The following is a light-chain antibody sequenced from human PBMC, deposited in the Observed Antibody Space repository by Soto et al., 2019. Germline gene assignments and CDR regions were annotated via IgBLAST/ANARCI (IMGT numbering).Light chain of an antibody. CDR3: VSYTTSASYV. V-gene: IGLV2-14*01. CDR2: DIN. J-gene: IGLJ1*01. CDR1: SSDVGNYIF. Sequence: VLTQPASVSGSPGQSITISCTGTSSDVGNYIFVSWYRQHPGKAPKLMIYDINNRPSGVSNRFSGSKSGNTASLTISGLQAEDEADYYCVSYTTSASYVFGTGTKVTVL.